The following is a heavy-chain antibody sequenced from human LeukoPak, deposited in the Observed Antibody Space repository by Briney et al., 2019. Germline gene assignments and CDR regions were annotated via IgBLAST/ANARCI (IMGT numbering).Heavy chain of an antibody. CDR2: IKPNSSDT. CDR3: ARKEITMVRGVREYWFDP. V-gene: IGHV1-2*02. J-gene: IGHJ5*02. CDR1: GYSFADYY. D-gene: IGHD3-10*01. Sequence: ASVKVSCKASGYSFADYYMHWVRQAPGQGLEWMGWIKPNSSDTRSAQKFQGRVTMTTDTSTSTAYMELRSLRSDDTAVYYCARKEITMVRGVREYWFDPWGQGTLVTVSS.